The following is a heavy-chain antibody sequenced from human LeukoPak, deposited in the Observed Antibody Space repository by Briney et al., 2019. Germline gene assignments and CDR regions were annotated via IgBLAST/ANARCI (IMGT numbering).Heavy chain of an antibody. CDR3: AKGGVREIFGVANMWYFGY. J-gene: IGHJ4*02. CDR2: ISYDGSNK. D-gene: IGHD3-3*01. CDR1: GFTFSSYG. V-gene: IGHV3-30*18. Sequence: PGGSLRLSCAASGFTFSSYGMHWVRQAPGKGLEWVAVISYDGSNKYYADSVKGRFTISRDNSKNTLYLQMNSLRAEDTAVYYCAKGGVREIFGVANMWYFGYWGQGTLVTVSS.